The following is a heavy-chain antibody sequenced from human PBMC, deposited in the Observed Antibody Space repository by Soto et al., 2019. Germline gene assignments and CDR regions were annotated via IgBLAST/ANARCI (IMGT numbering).Heavy chain of an antibody. D-gene: IGHD2-2*02. CDR1: GGSVSSGSHY. V-gene: IGHV4-61*01. CDR2: IYYSGST. J-gene: IGHJ3*02. Sequence: SDTLSLTCTISGGSVSSGSHYWRWIRKPPGKGLEWIGYIYYSGSTNYNPSLKSRVTISVDTSKNQFSLKLSSVTAADTAVYYCAREMSCSSTSCYTDAFDIWGQGTMVT. CDR3: AREMSCSSTSCYTDAFDI.